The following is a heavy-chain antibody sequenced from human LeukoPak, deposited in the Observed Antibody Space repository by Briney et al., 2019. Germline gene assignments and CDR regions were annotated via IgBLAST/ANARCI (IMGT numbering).Heavy chain of an antibody. CDR1: GGTFSSYA. CDR3: ARVIAVAGRGPYYFDY. Sequence: SVKVSCKASGGTFSSYAISWVRQAPGQGLEWMGRIIPIFGTANYAQKFQGRVTITTDESTSTAYMELSSLRSEDTAVYYCARVIAVAGRGPYYFDYWGQGTLVTVSS. V-gene: IGHV1-69*05. J-gene: IGHJ4*02. D-gene: IGHD6-19*01. CDR2: IIPIFGTA.